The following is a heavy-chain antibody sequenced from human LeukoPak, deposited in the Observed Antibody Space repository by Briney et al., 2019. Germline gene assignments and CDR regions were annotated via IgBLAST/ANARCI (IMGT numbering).Heavy chain of an antibody. CDR2: IKQDGSEK. CDR3: ARKYSSGWFDAGPFDY. V-gene: IGHV3-7*01. CDR1: GFTFSTYW. Sequence: GGSLRLSCAASGFTFSTYWMSWVRRAPGKGLEWVANIKQDGSEKYYVDSVKGRFTISRDNAQKSLYLQMNSLRAEDTAVYYCARKYSSGWFDAGPFDYWGQGTLVTVSS. J-gene: IGHJ4*02. D-gene: IGHD6-19*01.